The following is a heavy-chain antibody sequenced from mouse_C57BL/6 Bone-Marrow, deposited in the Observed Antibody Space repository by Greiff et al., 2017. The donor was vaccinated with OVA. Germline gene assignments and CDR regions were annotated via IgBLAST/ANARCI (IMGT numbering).Heavy chain of an antibody. CDR2: ISSGGSYT. CDR3: ARLDYSSSCLFGC. Sequence: EVQLVESGGDLVKPGGSLKLSCAASGFTFSSYGMSWVRQTPDKRLEWVATISSGGSYTYYPDSVKGRFTISRDNAKNTLCLQMSSLKSENTAMYCCARLDYSSSCLFGCWGKGTTLTVSA. J-gene: IGHJ2*01. CDR1: GFTFSSYG. V-gene: IGHV5-6*01. D-gene: IGHD1-1*01.